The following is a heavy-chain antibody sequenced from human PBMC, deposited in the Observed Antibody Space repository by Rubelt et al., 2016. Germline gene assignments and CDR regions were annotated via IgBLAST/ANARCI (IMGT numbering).Heavy chain of an antibody. V-gene: IGHV3-30*04. CDR2: ISHDGSNK. CDR3: AKDLDTSGPKIRNLFDY. D-gene: IGHD6-19*01. Sequence: QVQLVESEGGVVQPGRSLRLSCAASGITFSSYAMHWVRQAPGKGLEWVAVISHDGSNKYYADSVKGRFTVSGDDSKNTRYLQMNSLGAEDTAVYYCAKDLDTSGPKIRNLFDYWGQGTLVTVSS. CDR1: GITFSSYA. J-gene: IGHJ4*02.